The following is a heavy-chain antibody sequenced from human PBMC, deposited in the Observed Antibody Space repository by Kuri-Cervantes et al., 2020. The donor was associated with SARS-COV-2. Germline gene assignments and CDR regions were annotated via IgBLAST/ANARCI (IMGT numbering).Heavy chain of an antibody. J-gene: IGHJ4*02. CDR3: AKDGDIVVVPATISGGFDS. CDR1: GFTVSSNY. D-gene: IGHD2-2*02. V-gene: IGHV3-53*01. CDR2: IYSGGST. Sequence: GESLKISCAASGFTVSSNYMSWVRQAPGKGLEWVSVIYSGGSTYYADSVKGRFTISRDNSKNTLYLQMNSLRAEDTAVYYCAKDGDIVVVPATISGGFDSWGQGTLVTVSS.